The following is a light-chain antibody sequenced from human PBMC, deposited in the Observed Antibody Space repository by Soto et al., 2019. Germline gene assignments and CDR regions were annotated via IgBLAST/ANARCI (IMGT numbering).Light chain of an antibody. J-gene: IGKJ5*01. V-gene: IGKV3-11*01. Sequence: EIVLTQSPATLSLSPGERATLSCRASQSVSSYLAWYQQKPGQAPRLLIYDASNRATGIPARFSGSGSGTDFTLTISSLEPEDFAVHYCQQRSNWPSITFGQGTRLENK. CDR1: QSVSSY. CDR3: QQRSNWPSIT. CDR2: DAS.